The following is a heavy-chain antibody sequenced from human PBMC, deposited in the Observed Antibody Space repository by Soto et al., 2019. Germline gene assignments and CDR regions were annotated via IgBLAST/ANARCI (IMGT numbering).Heavy chain of an antibody. J-gene: IGHJ6*02. V-gene: IGHV3-30*18. D-gene: IGHD1-1*01. CDR2: ISYDGSNK. Sequence: GGSLRLSCAASGFTFSNYDMSWVRQAPGKGLEWVAVISYDGSNKYYADSVKGRFTISRDNSKNTLYLQMNSLRAEDTAVYYCAKDQDDNGMDVWGQGTTVTVSS. CDR1: GFTFSNYD. CDR3: AKDQDDNGMDV.